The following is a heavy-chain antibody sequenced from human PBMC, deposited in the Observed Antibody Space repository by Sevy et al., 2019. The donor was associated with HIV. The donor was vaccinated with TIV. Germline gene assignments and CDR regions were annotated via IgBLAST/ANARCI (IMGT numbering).Heavy chain of an antibody. V-gene: IGHV3-7*01. CDR1: GFTFNMYW. D-gene: IGHD3-3*01. CDR3: ARVGVGSWLPHSYFDY. CDR2: IKKDGSEK. J-gene: IGHJ4*02. Sequence: GGSLRLSCAASGFTFNMYWMTWVRQAPGKGLEWVANIKKDGSEKYYVYSVKGRFTMSRDNAKNSLYLQMNSLRAEDTGVYYCARVGVGSWLPHSYFDYWGQGALVTVSS.